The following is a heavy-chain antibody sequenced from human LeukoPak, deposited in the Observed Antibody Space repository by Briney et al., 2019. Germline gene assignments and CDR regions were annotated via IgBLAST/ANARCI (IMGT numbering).Heavy chain of an antibody. J-gene: IGHJ4*02. V-gene: IGHV4-59*01. Sequence: SETLSPTCTVSGGSISSYSWSWIRQPPGKGLENIGYIYHIGTTNYNPSLKSRVTISLDTSKNQFSLNLSSVAAADTAMYYCARGCNRYDSSGYHCYWGQGTLVTVSS. CDR1: GGSISSYS. D-gene: IGHD3-22*01. CDR3: ARGCNRYDSSGYHCY. CDR2: IYHIGTT.